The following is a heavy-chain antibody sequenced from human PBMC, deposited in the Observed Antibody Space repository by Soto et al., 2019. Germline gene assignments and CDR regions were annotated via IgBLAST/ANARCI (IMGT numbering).Heavy chain of an antibody. J-gene: IGHJ5*01. CDR1: GYDFTAFW. CDR3: ARLHKNWFGS. Sequence: GESLKLSCKGSGYDFTAFWIHWVRQMPGKGLEWLGKIDPSDSYTNYSPSFEGHVSMSTDNSINTAYLQLSSLRASDSAIYYCARLHKNWFGSWGQGTLVTVSS. V-gene: IGHV5-10-1*01. CDR2: IDPSDSYT.